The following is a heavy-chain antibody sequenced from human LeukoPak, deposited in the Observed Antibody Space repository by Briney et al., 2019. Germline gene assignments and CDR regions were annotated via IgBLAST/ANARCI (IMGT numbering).Heavy chain of an antibody. CDR3: TTTIVGVTTWFDP. CDR1: GFTLSNAY. V-gene: IGHV3-15*01. Sequence: TGGSLRLSCAASGFTLSNAYMSWARQAPGKGLEWVGRIKNKTNGGTTDYAAPVKGRFTISRDDSKNTLYLQMNSLKAEDTAVYYCTTTIVGVTTWFDPWGQGTLVTVSS. CDR2: IKNKTNGGTT. D-gene: IGHD1-26*01. J-gene: IGHJ5*02.